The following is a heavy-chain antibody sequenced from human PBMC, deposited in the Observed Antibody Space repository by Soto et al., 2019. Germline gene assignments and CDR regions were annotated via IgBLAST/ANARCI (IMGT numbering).Heavy chain of an antibody. D-gene: IGHD3-16*02. CDR1: GYTFTSYD. Sequence: GASVKVSCEASGYTFTSYDINWVRQATEQGLEWMGWMNPNSGNTGYAQKFQGRVTMTRNTSISTAYMELSSLRSEDTAVYYCARGMGYYDYVWGSYRPQIYYYYGMDVWGQGTTVTVSS. CDR3: ARGMGYYDYVWGSYRPQIYYYYGMDV. CDR2: MNPNSGNT. J-gene: IGHJ6*02. V-gene: IGHV1-8*01.